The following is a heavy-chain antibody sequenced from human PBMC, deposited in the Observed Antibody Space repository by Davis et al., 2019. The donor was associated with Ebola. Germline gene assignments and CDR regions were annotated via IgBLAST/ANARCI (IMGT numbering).Heavy chain of an antibody. V-gene: IGHV3-7*01. D-gene: IGHD2-21*01. J-gene: IGHJ4*02. CDR3: ARSYCRTSDCHAFDS. CDR1: GFTFSDHW. CDR2: IKRDGSEK. Sequence: GESLKISCAASGFTFSDHWMTWVRQVPGKGLDWVANIKRDGSEKYYVDSARGRFTISRDNAKSLLYLQMDFLRAEDTAIYYCARSYCRTSDCHAFDSWGQGTLVTVSS.